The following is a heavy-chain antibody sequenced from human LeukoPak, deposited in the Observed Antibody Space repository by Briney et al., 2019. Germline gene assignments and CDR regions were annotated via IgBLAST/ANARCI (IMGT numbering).Heavy chain of an antibody. V-gene: IGHV1-46*01. J-gene: IGHJ3*02. Sequence: ASVKVSCKASVYTFTSYYMHWVRQAPGQGLEWMGIINPSGGSTSYAQKFQGRVTMTRDMSTSTVYMELSSLRSEDTAVYYCASVAGGSSWYSSGQSYAAFDIWGQGTMVTVSS. D-gene: IGHD6-13*01. CDR2: INPSGGST. CDR3: ASVAGGSSWYSSGQSYAAFDI. CDR1: VYTFTSYY.